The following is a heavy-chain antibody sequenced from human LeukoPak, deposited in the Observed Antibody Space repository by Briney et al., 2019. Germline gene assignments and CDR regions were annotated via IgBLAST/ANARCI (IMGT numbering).Heavy chain of an antibody. V-gene: IGHV1-69-2*01. CDR2: VDPEDGET. CDR1: GYTFTDYY. J-gene: IGHJ5*02. Sequence: ASVKLSCKVSGYTFTDYYMHWVPQAPGKGLEWMGLVDPEDGETIYAEKFQGRVTITADTSTDTAYMELSSLRSEDTAVYYCATRLESMVVIPVGIPWGQGTLVTVSS. D-gene: IGHD4-23*01. CDR3: ATRLESMVVIPVGIP.